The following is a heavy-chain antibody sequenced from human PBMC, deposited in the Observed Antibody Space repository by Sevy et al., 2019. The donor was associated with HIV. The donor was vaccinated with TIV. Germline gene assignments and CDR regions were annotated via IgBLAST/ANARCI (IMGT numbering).Heavy chain of an antibody. Sequence: GGSLRLSCAASGFTFSSYWMSWVRQAPGKGLEWVANIKQDGSGKYYVDSVKGRFTISRENAKNSLYLQMNSLRAEDTAVYYCARCMIFGVVNNTPYYYYGMDVWGQGTTVTVSS. CDR3: ARCMIFGVVNNTPYYYYGMDV. CDR1: GFTFSSYW. V-gene: IGHV3-7*01. J-gene: IGHJ6*02. D-gene: IGHD3-3*01. CDR2: IKQDGSGK.